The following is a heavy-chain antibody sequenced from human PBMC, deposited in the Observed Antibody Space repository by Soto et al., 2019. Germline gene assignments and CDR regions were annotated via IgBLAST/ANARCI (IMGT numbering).Heavy chain of an antibody. Sequence: GESLKIACTGSGYSFTSYWISWVRQMPGKGLEWMGRIDPSDSYTNYSPSLQGHVTISADNSISTAYLQWSSLKASDTAMYYCARLFTYSGSYADASDIWGQGTMVTVSS. D-gene: IGHD1-26*01. V-gene: IGHV5-10-1*01. CDR3: ARLFTYSGSYADASDI. J-gene: IGHJ3*02. CDR2: IDPSDSYT. CDR1: GYSFTSYW.